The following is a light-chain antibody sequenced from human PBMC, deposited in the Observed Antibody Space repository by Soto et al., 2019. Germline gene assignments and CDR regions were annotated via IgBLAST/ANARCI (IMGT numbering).Light chain of an antibody. Sequence: THPASVNAAPGQKLPISSYGSRSNIGNNYVSWYQQFPGTAPKLLIYENDKRPSGIPDRFSGSKSGTSATLGITGLQTGDEAVYFCGTWDSSLNTGEYVFGSGTKVTVL. V-gene: IGLV1-51*02. CDR1: RSNIGNNY. CDR3: GTWDSSLNTGEYV. CDR2: END. J-gene: IGLJ1*01.